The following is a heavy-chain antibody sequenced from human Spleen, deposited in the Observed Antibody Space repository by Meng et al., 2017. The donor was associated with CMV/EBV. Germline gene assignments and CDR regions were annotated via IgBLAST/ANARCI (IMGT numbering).Heavy chain of an antibody. Sequence: ASVKVSCKASGYTFTDHYMHWVRQAPGQGLEWLGYINPNLGGTNDAQEFQGRVTMTRDTSINTAYMELSRLRSDDTAVYYCARDHDFWSGSSPWGQGTLVTVSS. D-gene: IGHD3-3*01. J-gene: IGHJ5*02. V-gene: IGHV1-2*02. CDR3: ARDHDFWSGSSP. CDR2: INPNLGGT. CDR1: GYTFTDHY.